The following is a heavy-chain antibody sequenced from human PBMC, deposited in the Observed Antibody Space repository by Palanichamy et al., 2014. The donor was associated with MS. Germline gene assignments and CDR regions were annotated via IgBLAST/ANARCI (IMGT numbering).Heavy chain of an antibody. J-gene: IGHJ5*02. CDR2: IYPGDSDT. CDR3: ARRGYDFGSVSGNNWFDP. CDR1: GYSFTSYW. D-gene: IGHD5-12*01. V-gene: IGHV5-51*01. Sequence: EVQLVQSGAEVKKPGESLKISCKGSGYSFTSYWIGWVRQMPGKGLEWMGIIYPGDSDTRYSPSFQGQVTISADKSISTAYLQWSSLKASDTAMYYCARRGYDFGSVSGNNWFDPWGQGTLVTVSS.